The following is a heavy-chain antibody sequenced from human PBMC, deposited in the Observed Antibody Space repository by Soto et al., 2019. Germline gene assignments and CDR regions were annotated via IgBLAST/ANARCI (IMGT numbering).Heavy chain of an antibody. CDR3: AREPYSSSWKNWFDP. J-gene: IGHJ5*02. V-gene: IGHV1-69*06. CDR1: GGTFSSYA. D-gene: IGHD6-13*01. CDR2: IIPIFGTA. Sequence: SVKVSCKASGGTFSSYAISWVRQAPGQGLEWMGGIIPIFGTANYAQKFQGRVTITADKSTSTAYMELSSLRSEDTAVYYRAREPYSSSWKNWFDPWGQGTLVTVSS.